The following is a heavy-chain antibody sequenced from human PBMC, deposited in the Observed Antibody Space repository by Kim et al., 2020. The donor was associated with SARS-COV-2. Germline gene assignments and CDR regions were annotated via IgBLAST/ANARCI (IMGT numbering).Heavy chain of an antibody. Sequence: YEQKLQGRVTMTRDTSTSADYMELSSLRSEDTAVYYCARDVAIFGVEFDYWGQGTLVTVSS. V-gene: IGHV1-46*01. J-gene: IGHJ4*02. CDR3: ARDVAIFGVEFDY. D-gene: IGHD3-3*01.